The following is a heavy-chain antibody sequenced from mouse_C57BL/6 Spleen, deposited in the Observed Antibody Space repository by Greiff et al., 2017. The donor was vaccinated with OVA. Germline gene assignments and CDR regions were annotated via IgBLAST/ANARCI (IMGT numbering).Heavy chain of an antibody. CDR2: ISDGGSYT. Sequence: EVQLVESGGGLVKPGGSLKLSCAASGFTFSSYAMSWVRQTPGKRLEWVATISDGGSYTYYPDNVKGRFTISRDNAKNNLYLQMSHLKSEDTAMYYCARDAYGSSLFDYWGQGTTLTVSS. CDR3: ARDAYGSSLFDY. D-gene: IGHD1-1*01. J-gene: IGHJ2*01. V-gene: IGHV5-4*01. CDR1: GFTFSSYA.